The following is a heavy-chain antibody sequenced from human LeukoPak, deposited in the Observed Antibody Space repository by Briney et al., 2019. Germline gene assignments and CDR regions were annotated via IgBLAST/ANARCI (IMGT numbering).Heavy chain of an antibody. D-gene: IGHD6-13*01. Sequence: GGSLRLSCAASGFTFSSYAMSWVRQAPGKGLDWVSAISGSGGSTYYADSVKGRFTISRDNSKNTLYLQMNSLRAEDTAVYYCAKDQKQQLVPHYMDVWGKGTTVTVSS. CDR3: AKDQKQQLVPHYMDV. CDR2: ISGSGGST. V-gene: IGHV3-23*01. J-gene: IGHJ6*03. CDR1: GFTFSSYA.